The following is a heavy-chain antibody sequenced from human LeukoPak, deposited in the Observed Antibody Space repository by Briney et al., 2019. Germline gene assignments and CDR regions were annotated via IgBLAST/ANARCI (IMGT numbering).Heavy chain of an antibody. CDR1: GYTFTSYG. D-gene: IGHD6-19*01. Sequence: ASVKVSCKASGYTFTSYGISWVRQAPGQGLEWMGWISAYNGNTNYAQKLQGRVTMTTDTSTSTAYMELRSLRSDDTAVYYCARDLYSSGWADAFDIWGQGTMVTVSS. V-gene: IGHV1-18*01. J-gene: IGHJ3*02. CDR2: ISAYNGNT. CDR3: ARDLYSSGWADAFDI.